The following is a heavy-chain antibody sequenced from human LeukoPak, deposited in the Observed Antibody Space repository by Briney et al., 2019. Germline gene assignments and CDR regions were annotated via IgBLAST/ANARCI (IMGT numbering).Heavy chain of an antibody. CDR3: ARGGVRSGWYYFDY. CDR2: INTEGTST. D-gene: IGHD6-19*01. CDR1: GFTFGNFW. J-gene: IGHJ4*02. V-gene: IGHV3-74*01. Sequence: GGSLRLSCAASGFTFGNFWMHWVRQAPGKGLEWVSRINTEGTSTNYADSVKGRFTISRDNAKNSLYLQMNSLRAEDTAVYYCARGGVRSGWYYFDYWGQGTLVTVSS.